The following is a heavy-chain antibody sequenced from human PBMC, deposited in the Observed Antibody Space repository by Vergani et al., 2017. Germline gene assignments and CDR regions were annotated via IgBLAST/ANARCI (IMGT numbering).Heavy chain of an antibody. CDR2: ISYDGSNK. Sequence: QVQLVESGGGVVQPGRSLRLSCAASGFPFSSYAMHWVRQAPGKGLEWVAVISYDGSNKYYADSVKGRFTISRDNSKNTLYLQMNSLRAEDTAVYYCAREGHRQQLVRSGWFDPWGQGTLVTVSS. J-gene: IGHJ5*02. CDR1: GFPFSSYA. CDR3: AREGHRQQLVRSGWFDP. D-gene: IGHD6-13*01. V-gene: IGHV3-30-3*01.